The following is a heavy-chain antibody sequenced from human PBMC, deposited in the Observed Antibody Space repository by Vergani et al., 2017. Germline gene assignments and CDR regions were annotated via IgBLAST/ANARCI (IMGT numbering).Heavy chain of an antibody. CDR2: ISGSGGST. Sequence: VQLVESGGGVVQPGRSLRLSCAASGFTFSSYAMHWVRQAPGKGLEWVSAISGSGGSTSYADSVKGRFTISRDNSKNTLYLQMNSLRAEDTAVYYCAKNPGIAAAGTGYWGQGTLVTVSS. CDR3: AKNPGIAAAGTGY. V-gene: IGHV3-23*04. CDR1: GFTFSSYA. D-gene: IGHD6-13*01. J-gene: IGHJ4*02.